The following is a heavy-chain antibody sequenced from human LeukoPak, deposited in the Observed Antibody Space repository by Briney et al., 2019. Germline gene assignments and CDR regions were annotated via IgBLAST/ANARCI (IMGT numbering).Heavy chain of an antibody. V-gene: IGHV4-34*01. CDR2: INHSGST. J-gene: IGHJ3*02. Sequence: SETQSLTCAVYGGSFSGYYWSWIRQPPGKGLEWIGEINHSGSTNYNPSLKSRVTISVDTAKNQFALKLNSVTAADTAVYYCAGALGGDAFDIWGLGTMVTVSS. D-gene: IGHD3-16*01. CDR1: GGSFSGYY. CDR3: AGALGGDAFDI.